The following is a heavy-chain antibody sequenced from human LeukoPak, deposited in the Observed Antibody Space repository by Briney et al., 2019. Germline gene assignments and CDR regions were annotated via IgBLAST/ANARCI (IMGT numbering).Heavy chain of an antibody. D-gene: IGHD1-26*01. J-gene: IGHJ4*02. CDR2: INPSGGST. V-gene: IGHV1-46*01. CDR3: AREPTSSWELQVVLDY. CDR1: GYTFTGYY. Sequence: ASVKVSCKASGYTFTGYYMHWVRQAPGQGLEWMGWINPSGGSTSYAQKFQGRVTMTRDMSTSTVYMELSSLRSEDTAVYYCAREPTSSWELQVVLDYWGQGTLVTVSS.